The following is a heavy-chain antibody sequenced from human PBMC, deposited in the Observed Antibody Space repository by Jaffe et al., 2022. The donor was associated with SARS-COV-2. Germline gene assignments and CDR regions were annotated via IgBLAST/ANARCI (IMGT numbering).Heavy chain of an antibody. J-gene: IGHJ4*02. CDR3: AKLGTWFGESLPDY. D-gene: IGHD3-10*01. CDR2: ISGSGSSI. CDR1: GFTFSNYA. V-gene: IGHV3-23*01. Sequence: EVQVLESGGGLVQPGGSLRLSCAASGFTFSNYAMSWARQAPGKGLEWVSGISGSGSSIYYAGSVKGRFTISRDNSKNTLYLQMSRLRAEDTAVYYCAKLGTWFGESLPDYWGQGTLVTVSS.